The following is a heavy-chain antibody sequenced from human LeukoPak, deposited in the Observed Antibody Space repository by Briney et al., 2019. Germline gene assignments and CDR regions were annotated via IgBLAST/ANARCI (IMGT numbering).Heavy chain of an antibody. CDR3: ARSPGYDSSGYFPYYFDY. Sequence: SVKVSCKASGGTFSSYAISWVRQAPEQGLEWMGRIIPIFGTANYAQKFQGRVTITTDESTSTAYMELSSLRSEDTAVYYCARSPGYDSSGYFPYYFDYWGQGTLVTVSS. V-gene: IGHV1-69*05. D-gene: IGHD3-22*01. CDR1: GGTFSSYA. J-gene: IGHJ4*02. CDR2: IIPIFGTA.